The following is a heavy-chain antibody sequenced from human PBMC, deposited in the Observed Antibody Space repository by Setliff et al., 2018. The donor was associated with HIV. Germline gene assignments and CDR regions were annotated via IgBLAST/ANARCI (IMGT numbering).Heavy chain of an antibody. CDR2: ISSSSYYI. CDR3: ARAGVVEGYYYYYYMDV. J-gene: IGHJ6*03. Sequence: GGSLRLSCAASGFTFSSYTMNWVRQAPGKGLEWVSSISSSSYYIYYADSVRGRFTISRDDAEKSVYLQMNSLRAEDTAVYYCARAGVVEGYYYYYYMDVWGKGTTVTV. CDR1: GFTFSSYT. D-gene: IGHD2-15*01. V-gene: IGHV3-21*01.